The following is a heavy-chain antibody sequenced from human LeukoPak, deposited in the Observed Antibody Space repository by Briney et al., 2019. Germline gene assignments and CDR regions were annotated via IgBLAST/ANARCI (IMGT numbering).Heavy chain of an antibody. CDR3: ARDLPYYGSGSYGFFDY. CDR2: ISSSGSTI. V-gene: IGHV3-11*01. Sequence: PGGSLRLSCAASGFTFSDYYMSWIRQAPGKGLEWVSYISSSGSTIYYADSVKGRFTISRDNTKNSLYLQMNSLRAEDTAVYYCARDLPYYGSGSYGFFDYWGQGTLVTVSS. J-gene: IGHJ4*02. CDR1: GFTFSDYY. D-gene: IGHD3-10*01.